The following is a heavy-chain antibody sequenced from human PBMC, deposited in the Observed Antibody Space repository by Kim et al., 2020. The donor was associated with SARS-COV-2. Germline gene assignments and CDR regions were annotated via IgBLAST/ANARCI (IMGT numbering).Heavy chain of an antibody. V-gene: IGHV1-69*13. CDR3: ARARVGPGNWFDP. CDR2: IIPIFGTA. Sequence: SVKVSCKASGGTFSSYAISWVRQGPGQGLEWMGGIIPIFGTANYAQKFQGRVTITADESTSTAYMELSSLRSEDTAVYYCARARVGPGNWFDPWGQGTLVTVSS. J-gene: IGHJ5*02. D-gene: IGHD2-15*01. CDR1: GGTFSSYA.